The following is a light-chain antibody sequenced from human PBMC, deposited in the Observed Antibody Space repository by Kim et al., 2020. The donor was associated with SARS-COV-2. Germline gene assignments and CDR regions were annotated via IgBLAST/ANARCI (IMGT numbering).Light chain of an antibody. CDR1: ALSKQY. V-gene: IGLV3-25*03. Sequence: SPGQTASITCSGVALSKQYAYWYQQKPGQAPVLVIYKDSERPSGTPERFSGSSSGTTVTLTISGVQAEDEADYYCQSADSSGTWVFGGGTQLTVL. J-gene: IGLJ3*02. CDR3: QSADSSGTWV. CDR2: KDS.